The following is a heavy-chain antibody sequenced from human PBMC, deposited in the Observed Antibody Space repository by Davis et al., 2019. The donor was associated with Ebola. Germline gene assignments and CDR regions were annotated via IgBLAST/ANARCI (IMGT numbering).Heavy chain of an antibody. J-gene: IGHJ2*01. CDR3: ARDSSAYYYDSSGYGSYWYFDL. CDR2: IYHSGST. CDR1: GGSISSSNW. Sequence: GSLRLSCAVSGGSISSSNWWSWVRQPPGKGLGWIGEIYHSGSTNYNPSLKSRFTISVDKSNNQFSLKLSSVTAADTAVYYCARDSSAYYYDSSGYGSYWYFDLWGRGTLVTVSS. D-gene: IGHD3-22*01. V-gene: IGHV4-4*02.